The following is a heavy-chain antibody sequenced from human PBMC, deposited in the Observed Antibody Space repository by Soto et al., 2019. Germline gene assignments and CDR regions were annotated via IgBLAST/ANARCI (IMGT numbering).Heavy chain of an antibody. CDR1: GGTFSSSA. CDR3: ANDNDRLQLGGNYYYILDV. V-gene: IGHV1-69*12. Sequence: QVQLVQSGAEMKEPGSSVKVSCKTSGGTFSSSAISWLRQAPGQGLEWMGGIIPLFRTPDYAQKFQGRVTIAADESTSTVYMELSSLRSEDTAVYYCANDNDRLQLGGNYYYILDVGGQGTTITVSS. CDR2: IIPLFRTP. J-gene: IGHJ6*02. D-gene: IGHD4-4*01.